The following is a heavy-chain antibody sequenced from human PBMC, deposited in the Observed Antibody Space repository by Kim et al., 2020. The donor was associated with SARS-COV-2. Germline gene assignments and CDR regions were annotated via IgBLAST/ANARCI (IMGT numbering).Heavy chain of an antibody. J-gene: IGHJ4*02. CDR2: IKSKTDGGTT. D-gene: IGHD6-13*01. Sequence: GGSLRLSCAASGFTFSNAWMSWVRQAPGKGLEWVGRIKSKTDGGTTDYAAPVKGRFTISRDDSKNTLNLQMNSLKTEDTAVYYCTTAGYIAAAGTDYWGQGTLVTVSS. CDR3: TTAGYIAAAGTDY. CDR1: GFTFSNAW. V-gene: IGHV3-15*01.